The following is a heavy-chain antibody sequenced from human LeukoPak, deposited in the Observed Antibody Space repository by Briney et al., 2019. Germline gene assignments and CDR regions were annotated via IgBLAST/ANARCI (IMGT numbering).Heavy chain of an antibody. Sequence: GASVKVSCKASGYTFTSYGISWVRQAPGQGLEWMGRIIPILGIANYAQKFQGRVTITADKSTSTAYMELSSLRSGDTAVYYCARDQGDAFDIWGQGTMVTVSS. J-gene: IGHJ3*02. CDR1: GYTFTSYG. V-gene: IGHV1-69*04. CDR2: IIPILGIA. CDR3: ARDQGDAFDI.